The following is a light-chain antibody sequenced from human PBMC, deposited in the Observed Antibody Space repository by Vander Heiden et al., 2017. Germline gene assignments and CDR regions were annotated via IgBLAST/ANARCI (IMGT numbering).Light chain of an antibody. Sequence: DIQMAQSPFSVSASVGDRVTITCRASQDISIWVAWYQQKPGKAPKLLIYAASILQSGVPSRFSGSASGTDFTLTISSLQPEDFATYYCQQANTFPALTFGGGTKVDIK. CDR3: QQANTFPALT. CDR1: QDISIW. CDR2: AAS. J-gene: IGKJ4*01. V-gene: IGKV1D-12*01.